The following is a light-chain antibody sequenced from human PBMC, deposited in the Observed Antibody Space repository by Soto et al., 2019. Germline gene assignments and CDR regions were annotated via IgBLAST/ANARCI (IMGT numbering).Light chain of an antibody. CDR1: QAISSS. CDR2: AAS. J-gene: IGKJ2*01. CDR3: QHLNDYRYT. Sequence: DIQFTQSPSFLSASVGDRVTITCRASQAISSSLAWYQHNPGKAPTLLIYAASPLQNGVPSSFSGSGAGTEFTLTISSLQPEDVATYYCQHLNDYRYTFGQGTNVPIK. V-gene: IGKV1-9*01.